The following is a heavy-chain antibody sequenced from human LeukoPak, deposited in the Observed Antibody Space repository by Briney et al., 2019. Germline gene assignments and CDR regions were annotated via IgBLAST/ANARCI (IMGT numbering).Heavy chain of an antibody. J-gene: IGHJ4*02. CDR3: GRDYYYDSPGYGY. Sequence: GGSLRLSCAASGFTFSDYYMSWIRQAPGKGLEWVSYISSSGSTIYYADPVKGRFTISRDNAKNSLYLQMNSLRAEDTAVYYCGRDYYYDSPGYGYWGQGTLVTVSS. CDR1: GFTFSDYY. D-gene: IGHD3-22*01. V-gene: IGHV3-11*01. CDR2: ISSSGSTI.